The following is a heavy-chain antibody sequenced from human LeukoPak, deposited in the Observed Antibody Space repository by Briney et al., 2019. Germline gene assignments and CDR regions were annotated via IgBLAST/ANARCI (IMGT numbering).Heavy chain of an antibody. CDR3: AKDLAAAGTEYFDY. CDR1: GFAFTSHA. J-gene: IGHJ4*02. V-gene: IGHV3-21*01. CDR2: ISSSSYI. Sequence: PGGSLRLSCAASGFAFTSHAMSWVRQAPGKGLEWVSSISSSSYIYYADSVKGRFTISRDNAKNSLYPQMNSLRAEDTAVYYCAKDLAAAGTEYFDYWGQGTLVTVSS. D-gene: IGHD6-13*01.